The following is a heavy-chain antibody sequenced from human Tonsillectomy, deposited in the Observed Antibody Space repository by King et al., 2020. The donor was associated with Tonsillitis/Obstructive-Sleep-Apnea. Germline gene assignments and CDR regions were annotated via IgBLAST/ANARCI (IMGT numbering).Heavy chain of an antibody. CDR2: ISSSSSYI. Sequence: EVQLVESGGGLVKPGGSLRLSCAASGFTFSSYSMNWVRQAPGKGLEWVSSISSSSSYIYYADSVKGRFTLSRDNAKNSLYLQMNSLRAEDTAVYYCAREGGYCSSTSCYEVSGFDPWGQGTLVTVSS. CDR3: AREGGYCSSTSCYEVSGFDP. CDR1: GFTFSSYS. V-gene: IGHV3-21*01. D-gene: IGHD2-2*01. J-gene: IGHJ5*02.